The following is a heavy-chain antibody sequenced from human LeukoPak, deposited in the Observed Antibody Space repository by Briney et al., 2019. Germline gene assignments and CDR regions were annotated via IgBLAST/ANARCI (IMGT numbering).Heavy chain of an antibody. V-gene: IGHV3-66*02. CDR2: IYSGGST. CDR3: ARLFQGYGDY. CDR1: GFTFSSYA. J-gene: IGHJ4*02. D-gene: IGHD5-12*01. Sequence: PGGSLRLSCAVSGFTFSSYAMSWVRQAPGKGLEWVSVIYSGGSTYYADSVKGRFTISRDNSKNTLYLQMNSLRAEDTAVYYCARLFQGYGDYWGQGTLVTVSS.